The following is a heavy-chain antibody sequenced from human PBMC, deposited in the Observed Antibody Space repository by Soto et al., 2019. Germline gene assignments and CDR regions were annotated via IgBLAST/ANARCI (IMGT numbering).Heavy chain of an antibody. D-gene: IGHD3-10*01. CDR2: INGDGRTT. J-gene: IGHJ4*02. V-gene: IGHV3-74*01. CDR1: GLTFNNYW. Sequence: EVQLVESGGGLVQPGGSLRLSCTASGLTFNNYWMHWVRQAPGKGPVWVSRINGDGRTTTYADSVRGRFTISRDNAKNTVYLPMNSLRAEDTAVYYCAGGDYAGAGTFYLTDHWGQGSLVTVSS. CDR3: AGGDYAGAGTFYLTDH.